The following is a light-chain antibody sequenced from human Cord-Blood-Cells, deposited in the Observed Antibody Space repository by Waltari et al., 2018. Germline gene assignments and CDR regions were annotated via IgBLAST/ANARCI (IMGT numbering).Light chain of an antibody. V-gene: IGLV2-11*01. CDR3: CSYAGSYTYV. Sequence: QSALTQPRPVSGSPGQSVNLSCTGTSSDVGGYNYVSCYQQHPGRAPKLMIYDVSKRPSGVTERFAGSRSGNAASLTISGLQAEDEADYYCCSYAGSYTYVFGTGTNVTVL. J-gene: IGLJ1*01. CDR2: DVS. CDR1: SSDVGGYNY.